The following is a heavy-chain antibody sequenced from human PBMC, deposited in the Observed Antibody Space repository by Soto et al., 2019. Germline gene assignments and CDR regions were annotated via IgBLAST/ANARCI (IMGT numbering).Heavy chain of an antibody. CDR3: AKGKGYCSSTSCYVGRAY. CDR2: ISGSGGST. Sequence: LRLSCAASGFTFSSYAMSWVRQAPGKGLEWVSAISGSGGSTYYADSVKGRFTISRDNSKNTLYLQMNSLRAEDTAVYYCAKGKGYCSSTSCYVGRAYWGQGTLVTVSS. D-gene: IGHD2-2*01. J-gene: IGHJ4*02. V-gene: IGHV3-23*01. CDR1: GFTFSSYA.